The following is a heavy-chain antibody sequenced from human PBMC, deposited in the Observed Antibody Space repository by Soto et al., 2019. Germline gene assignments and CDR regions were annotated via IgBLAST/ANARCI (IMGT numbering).Heavy chain of an antibody. D-gene: IGHD4-4*01. CDR1: GGSISSNY. CDR2: VYNSGST. CDR3: ARYRREAVTGYTLDN. V-gene: IGHV4-59*01. J-gene: IGHJ4*02. Sequence: TSETLSLTCTVSGGSISSNYWTWIRQPPGKGLEWIGYVYNSGSTNYNPSLKSRVTISEDTSKSQFSLKVNSMTAADTAVYYCARYRREAVTGYTLDNWGQGILVTVSS.